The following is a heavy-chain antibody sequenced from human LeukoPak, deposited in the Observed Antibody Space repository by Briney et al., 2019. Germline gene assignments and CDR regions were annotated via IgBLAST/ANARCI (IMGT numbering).Heavy chain of an antibody. CDR1: GFTFSSYS. V-gene: IGHV3-21*01. D-gene: IGHD3-10*01. CDR2: ISSSSSYI. Sequence: GRSLRLSCAASGFTFSSYSMNWVRQAPGKGLEWVSSISSSSSYIYYADSVKGRFTISRDNAKNSLYLQMNSLRAEDTAVYYCARDLFSSMVRGVYFDYWGQGTLVTVSS. J-gene: IGHJ4*02. CDR3: ARDLFSSMVRGVYFDY.